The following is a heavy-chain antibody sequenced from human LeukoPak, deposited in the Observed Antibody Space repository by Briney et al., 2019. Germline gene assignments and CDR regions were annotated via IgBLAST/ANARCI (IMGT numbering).Heavy chain of an antibody. Sequence: GASVKVSCKASGYTFTGYYMHWVRQAPGQGLEWMGWINPNSGGTNYAQKFQGRVTMTRDTSISTAYMELSRLRSDDTAVYYCARYGSGSYGHYYFDYWGQGTLVTVSS. V-gene: IGHV1-2*02. CDR2: INPNSGGT. CDR1: GYTFTGYY. J-gene: IGHJ4*02. D-gene: IGHD3-10*01. CDR3: ARYGSGSYGHYYFDY.